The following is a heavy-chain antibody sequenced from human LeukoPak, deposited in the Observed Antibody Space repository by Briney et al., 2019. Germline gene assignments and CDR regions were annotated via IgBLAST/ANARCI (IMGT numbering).Heavy chain of an antibody. CDR2: IYHSGST. CDR1: GGSISSSNW. Sequence: SGSLSLTCAVSGGSISSSNWWSWVRQPPGKGLEWIGEIYHSGSTNYNPSLKSRVTISVDKSKNQFSLKLSSVTAADTAVYYCASRTVVTPQYNWFDPWGQGTLVTVSS. J-gene: IGHJ5*02. D-gene: IGHD4-23*01. V-gene: IGHV4-4*02. CDR3: ASRTVVTPQYNWFDP.